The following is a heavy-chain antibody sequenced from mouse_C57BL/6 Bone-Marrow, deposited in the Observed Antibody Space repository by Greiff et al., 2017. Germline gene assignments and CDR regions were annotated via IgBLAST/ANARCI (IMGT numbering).Heavy chain of an antibody. CDR1: GFTFSSYG. CDR2: ISSGGSYT. J-gene: IGHJ2*01. CDR3: ARLPITTVVGFDY. Sequence: DVKLVESGGDLVKPGGSLKLSCAASGFTFSSYGMSWVRQTPDKRLEWVATISSGGSYTYYPDSVKGRFTISRDNAKNTLYLQMSSLKSEDTAMYYCARLPITTVVGFDYWGQGTTRTVSS. V-gene: IGHV5-6*02. D-gene: IGHD1-1*01.